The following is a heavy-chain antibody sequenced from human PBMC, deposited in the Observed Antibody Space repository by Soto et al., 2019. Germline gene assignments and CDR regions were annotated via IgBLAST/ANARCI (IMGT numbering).Heavy chain of an antibody. V-gene: IGHV1-18*04. J-gene: IGHJ4*02. CDR3: ARGYFDY. CDR1: GYTFTSYG. CDR2: ISGYNGNT. Sequence: QVQLVQSGAEVKKPGASVKVSCKTSGYTFTSYGVSWVRQAPGQGLEWVGWISGYNGNTNYAQKLQGRVTMTTDTSTATAYREFSGRRSDDTAIYYCARGYFDYWGQGTLVTVSS.